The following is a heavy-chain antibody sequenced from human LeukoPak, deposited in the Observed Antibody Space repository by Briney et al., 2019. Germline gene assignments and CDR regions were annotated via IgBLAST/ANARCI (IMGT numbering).Heavy chain of an antibody. D-gene: IGHD2-2*01. CDR1: GGSISSGGYY. CDR3: ARDGRGYCSSTSCYAYYFDY. J-gene: IGHJ4*02. Sequence: SQTLSLTCTVSGGSISSGGYYWSWIRQPPGKGLEWIGYIYHSGSTYYNSSLKSRVTISVDRSKNQFSLKLSSVTAADTAVYYCARDGRGYCSSTSCYAYYFDYWGQGTLVTVSS. V-gene: IGHV4-30-2*01. CDR2: IYHSGST.